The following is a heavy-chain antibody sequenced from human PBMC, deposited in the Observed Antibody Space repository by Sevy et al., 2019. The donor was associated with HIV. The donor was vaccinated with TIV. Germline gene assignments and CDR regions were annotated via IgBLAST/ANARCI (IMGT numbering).Heavy chain of an antibody. CDR2: INWNGGST. D-gene: IGHD3-10*01. CDR1: GFTFDDYG. Sequence: GGSLRLSCAASGFTFDDYGMSWVRQAPGKGLEWVSGINWNGGSTGYADTVKGRCTISRDNAKNSLYLQMNSLRAEDTALNYCARETSSGNVDYWGQGTLVTVSS. V-gene: IGHV3-20*04. J-gene: IGHJ4*02. CDR3: ARETSSGNVDY.